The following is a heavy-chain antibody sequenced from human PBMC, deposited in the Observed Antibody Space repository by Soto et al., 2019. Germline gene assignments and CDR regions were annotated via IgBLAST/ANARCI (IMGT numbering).Heavy chain of an antibody. D-gene: IGHD3-3*01. CDR2: ISCYNGKT. V-gene: IGHV1-18*01. Sequence: QVQVVQSGDEVKETGASVRVSCKTSGYSFTAYGISWVRQAPGQGLEWRGWISCYNGKTKYAQKVQGRVTMTTDTSTITAYMEVRRLRSDDTAIYYCARDAPPPELRFLEWHNYDYNGMDVWGQGTTVTVSS. J-gene: IGHJ6*02. CDR1: GYSFTAYG. CDR3: ARDAPPPELRFLEWHNYDYNGMDV.